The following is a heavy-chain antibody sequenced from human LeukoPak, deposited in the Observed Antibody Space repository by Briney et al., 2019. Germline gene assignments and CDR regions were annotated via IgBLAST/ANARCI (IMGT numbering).Heavy chain of an antibody. V-gene: IGHV4-31*03. CDR3: ASGSYLRHASFDI. CDR1: GGSISSGGYY. J-gene: IGHJ3*02. CDR2: IYYSGST. D-gene: IGHD1-26*01. Sequence: SQTLSLICTVSGGSISSGGYYWSWIRQHPGKGLEWIGYIYYSGSTYYNPSLKSRVTISVDTSKNQFSLKLSSVTAADTAVYYCASGSYLRHASFDIWGQGTMVTVSS.